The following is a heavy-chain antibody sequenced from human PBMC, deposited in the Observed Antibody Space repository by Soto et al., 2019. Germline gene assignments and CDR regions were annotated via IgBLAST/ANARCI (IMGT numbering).Heavy chain of an antibody. Sequence: QPGGSLRLSCAASGFTFSNYGMHWVRQAPGKGLEWVAVISYDRSNKYYADSVKGRFTVSRDNSKNTLYLQMNSLRAEDTAVYYCAKVGDNYYDSSGYYYARGAFDIWGQGTMVTVSS. J-gene: IGHJ3*02. V-gene: IGHV3-30*18. CDR2: ISYDRSNK. CDR1: GFTFSNYG. D-gene: IGHD3-22*01. CDR3: AKVGDNYYDSSGYYYARGAFDI.